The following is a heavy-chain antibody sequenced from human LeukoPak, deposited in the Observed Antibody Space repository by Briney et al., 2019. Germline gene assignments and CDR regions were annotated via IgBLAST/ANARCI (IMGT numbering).Heavy chain of an antibody. CDR1: GFTFSSYA. J-gene: IGHJ4*02. CDR3: AKETHYYDSSGYHFDY. V-gene: IGHV3-23*01. CDR2: ISGSGGST. D-gene: IGHD3-22*01. Sequence: GGSLRLSCAASGFTFSSYAMSWVRQAPGKGLEWVSAISGSGGSTYYADSVKGRFTISRDNSKNTLYLQMNSLRAEDTAVYYCAKETHYYDSSGYHFDYWGQGTLVTVSS.